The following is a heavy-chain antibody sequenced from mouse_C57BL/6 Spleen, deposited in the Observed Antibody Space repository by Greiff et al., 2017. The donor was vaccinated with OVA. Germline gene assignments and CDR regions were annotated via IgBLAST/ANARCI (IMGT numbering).Heavy chain of an antibody. D-gene: IGHD1-1*01. CDR2: IDPEDGDT. CDR1: GFNIKDYY. CDR3: TTLYYGSSYAMDY. Sequence: EVQLQQSGAELVRPGASVKLSCTASGFNIKDYYMHWVKQRPEQGLEWIGRIDPEDGDTEYAPKFQGKATMTADTSSNTAYLQLSSLTSEDTAVYYCTTLYYGSSYAMDYWGQGTSVTVSS. J-gene: IGHJ4*01. V-gene: IGHV14-1*01.